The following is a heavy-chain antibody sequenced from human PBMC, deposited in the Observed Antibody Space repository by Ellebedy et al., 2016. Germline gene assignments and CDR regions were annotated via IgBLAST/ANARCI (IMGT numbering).Heavy chain of an antibody. Sequence: SETLSLTXTVSGYSISSGYYWGWIRQPPGKGLEWIGSIYHSGSTYYNPSLKSRVTISLDTSKNQFSLKLSSVTAADTAVYYCARLGPSYYYDSSGPTMEFDPWGQGTLVTVSS. J-gene: IGHJ5*02. V-gene: IGHV4-38-2*02. CDR1: GYSISSGYY. CDR3: ARLGPSYYYDSSGPTMEFDP. D-gene: IGHD3-22*01. CDR2: IYHSGST.